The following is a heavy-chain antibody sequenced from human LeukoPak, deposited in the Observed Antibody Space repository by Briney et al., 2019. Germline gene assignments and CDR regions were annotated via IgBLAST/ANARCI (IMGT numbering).Heavy chain of an antibody. CDR2: ISGSGGST. V-gene: IGHV3-23*01. D-gene: IGHD6-13*01. CDR1: GFTFSSYA. CDR3: ARVAEAAAFDY. Sequence: GGSLRLSCAASGFTFSSYAMSWVRQAPGKGLEWVSAISGSGGSTYYADSVKGRFTISRDNAKNSLYLQMNSLRADDTAVYYCARVAEAAAFDYWGQGTLVTVSS. J-gene: IGHJ4*02.